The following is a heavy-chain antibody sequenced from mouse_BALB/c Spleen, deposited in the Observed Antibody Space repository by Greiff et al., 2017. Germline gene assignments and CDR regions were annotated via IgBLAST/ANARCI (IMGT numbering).Heavy chain of an antibody. V-gene: IGHV5-17*02. J-gene: IGHJ4*01. Sequence: DVHLVESGGGLVQPGGSRKLSCAASGFTFSSFGMHWVRQAPEKGLEWVAYISSGSSTIYYADTVKGRFTISRDNPKNTLFLQMTSLRSEDTAMYYCARSSLYYAMDYWGQGTSVTVSS. CDR1: GFTFSSFG. CDR3: ARSSLYYAMDY. CDR2: ISSGSSTI.